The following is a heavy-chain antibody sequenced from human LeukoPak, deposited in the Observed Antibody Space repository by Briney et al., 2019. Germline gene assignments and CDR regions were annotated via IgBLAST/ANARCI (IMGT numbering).Heavy chain of an antibody. V-gene: IGHV4-59*12. CDR3: ASEGNYGDYGNFDY. Sequence: SETLSLTCTVSGGSISSYYWSWIRQPPGKGLEWIGYIYYSGSTNYNPSLKSRVTISVDTSKNQFSRKLSSVTAADTAVYYCASEGNYGDYGNFDYWGQGTLVTVSS. CDR2: IYYSGST. CDR1: GGSISSYY. J-gene: IGHJ4*02. D-gene: IGHD4-17*01.